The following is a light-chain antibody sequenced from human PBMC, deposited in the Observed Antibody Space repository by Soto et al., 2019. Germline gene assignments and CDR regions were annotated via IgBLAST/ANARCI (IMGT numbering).Light chain of an antibody. Sequence: QSVLTQPASVSGSPGQSITISCTGPSSDVGGYNYVSWYQQHPGKAPKLMIYDVSNRPSGVSNRFSGSKSGNTASLTISGLQAEDEADYYCSSYTSSSTLEVFGGGTKLTVL. CDR1: SSDVGGYNY. V-gene: IGLV2-14*01. CDR3: SSYTSSSTLEV. CDR2: DVS. J-gene: IGLJ2*01.